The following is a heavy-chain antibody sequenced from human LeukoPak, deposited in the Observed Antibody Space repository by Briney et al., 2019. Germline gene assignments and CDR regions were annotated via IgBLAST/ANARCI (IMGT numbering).Heavy chain of an antibody. CDR1: GFTFSSYS. CDR3: AREGLGYCSGGSCPQNWFDP. V-gene: IGHV3-21*01. D-gene: IGHD2-15*01. Sequence: GGYLRLSCAASGFTFSSYSMNWVRQAPGKGLEWVSSISSSSSYIYYADSVKGRFTISRDNAKNSLYLQMNSLRAEDTAVYYCAREGLGYCSGGSCPQNWFDPWGQGTLVTVSS. CDR2: ISSSSSYI. J-gene: IGHJ5*02.